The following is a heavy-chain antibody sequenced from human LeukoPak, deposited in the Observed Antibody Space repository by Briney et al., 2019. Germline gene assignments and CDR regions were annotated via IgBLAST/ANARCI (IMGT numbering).Heavy chain of an antibody. Sequence: ASVKVSCKTSGYTFSTLDINWVRQTTGQGLEWMGWMNPNNGAAAYAPKLQGRVTMTTDTSTSTAYMELRSLRSDDTAVYYCARSGGVMANWFDPWGQGTLVIVSS. V-gene: IGHV1-8*01. CDR1: GYTFSTLD. J-gene: IGHJ5*02. CDR2: MNPNNGAA. CDR3: ARSGGVMANWFDP. D-gene: IGHD5-24*01.